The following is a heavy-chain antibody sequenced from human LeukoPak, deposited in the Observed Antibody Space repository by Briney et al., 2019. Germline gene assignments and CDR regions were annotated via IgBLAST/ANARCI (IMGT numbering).Heavy chain of an antibody. CDR3: ASPNYYDSSGYLYYFDY. V-gene: IGHV1-69*01. D-gene: IGHD3-22*01. J-gene: IGHJ4*02. CDR2: IIPIFGTA. Sequence: SVKVSCKASGGTFSSYAISWVRQAPGQGLEWMGGIIPIFGTANYAQKFQGRVTITADESTSAAYMELSSLRSEDTAVYYCASPNYYDSSGYLYYFDYWGQGTLVTVSS. CDR1: GGTFSSYA.